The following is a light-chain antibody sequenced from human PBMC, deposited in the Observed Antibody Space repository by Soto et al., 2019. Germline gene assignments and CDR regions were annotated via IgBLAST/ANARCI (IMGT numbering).Light chain of an antibody. Sequence: QSALTQPASVSGSPGQSITISCTGTSSDVGGYKYVSWYQQHPDKAPKLIIYDVTNRPSGISNRFSGSKSGNTASLTIFGLQAEDEADYYCSSYTTSSFYVFGTGTRVTVL. CDR1: SSDVGGYKY. CDR3: SSYTTSSFYV. J-gene: IGLJ1*01. CDR2: DVT. V-gene: IGLV2-14*01.